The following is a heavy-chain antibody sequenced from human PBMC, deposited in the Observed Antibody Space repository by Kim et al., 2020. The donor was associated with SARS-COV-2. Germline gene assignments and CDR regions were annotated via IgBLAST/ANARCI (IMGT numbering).Heavy chain of an antibody. V-gene: IGHV1-69*06. CDR1: GGTFNNYA. CDR3: ASSLLGPGYGLDV. CDR2: IIPIYGAT. D-gene: IGHD3-16*01. Sequence: SVKVSCKASGGTFNNYAFSWVRQAPGQGLEWMGRIIPIYGATDYAQKFQGRVTITADKSTGAVYMDLSSLKSEDRAVYYCASSLLGPGYGLDVWGQGTT. J-gene: IGHJ6*02.